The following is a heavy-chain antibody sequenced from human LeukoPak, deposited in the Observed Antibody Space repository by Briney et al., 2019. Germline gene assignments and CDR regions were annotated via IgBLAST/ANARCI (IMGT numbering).Heavy chain of an antibody. CDR1: GFTVSSNY. V-gene: IGHV3-66*01. CDR3: ARALTAAAYFDY. D-gene: IGHD6-25*01. Sequence: PGGSLRLSCAASGFTVSSNYMSWVRQAPGKGLEWVSVIYSGGSTYYADPVKGRFTISRDNSKNTLYLQMNSLRAEDTAVYYCARALTAAAYFDYWGQGTLVAVSS. CDR2: IYSGGST. J-gene: IGHJ4*02.